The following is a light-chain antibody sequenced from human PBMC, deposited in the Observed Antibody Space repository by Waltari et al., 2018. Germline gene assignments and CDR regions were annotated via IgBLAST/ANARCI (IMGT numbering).Light chain of an antibody. CDR3: QHRSNWPLT. CDR1: QSVSNS. J-gene: IGKJ4*01. CDR2: DAS. V-gene: IGKV3-11*01. Sequence: EIVLTQSPATLSLSPGERATLSCRASQSVSNSLAWYQQKPGQTPRLLIYDASNRATGIPARRSGSGSGTDFTLTISSLEPEDFAVYYCQHRSNWPLTFGGGTRVEIK.